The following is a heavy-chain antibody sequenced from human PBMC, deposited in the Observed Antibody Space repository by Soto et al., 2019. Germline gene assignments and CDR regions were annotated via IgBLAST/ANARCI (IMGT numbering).Heavy chain of an antibody. CDR3: ARLAIVGATTDYYFDY. CDR1: GYIFTGYY. J-gene: IGHJ4*02. D-gene: IGHD1-26*01. V-gene: IGHV1-2*04. Sequence: ASVKVSCKASGYIFTGYYMHWVRQAPGQGLEWMGWINPNSGGTNYAQKFQGWVTMTRDTSINTACMELSRLRSDDTAVYYCARLAIVGATTDYYFDYWGQGTLVTVSS. CDR2: INPNSGGT.